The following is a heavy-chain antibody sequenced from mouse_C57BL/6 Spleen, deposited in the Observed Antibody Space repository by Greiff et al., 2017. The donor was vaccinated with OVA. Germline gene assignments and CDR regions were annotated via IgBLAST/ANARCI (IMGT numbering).Heavy chain of an antibody. D-gene: IGHD1-1*01. CDR1: GYTFTDYY. Sequence: EVQLQQSGPELVKPGASVKISCKASGYTFTDYYMNWVKQSHGKSLEWIGDINPNNGGTSYNQKFKGKATLTVDKSSSTAYMELRSLTSEDSAVYYCARWGLRYPGFAYWGQGTLVTVSA. V-gene: IGHV1-26*01. J-gene: IGHJ3*01. CDR2: INPNNGGT. CDR3: ARWGLRYPGFAY.